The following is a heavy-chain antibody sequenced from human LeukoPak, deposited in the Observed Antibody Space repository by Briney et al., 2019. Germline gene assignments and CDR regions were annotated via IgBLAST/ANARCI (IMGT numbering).Heavy chain of an antibody. Sequence: PGGSLRLSCAAPGFIFNSYAMHWVRQAPGRGLEYVSAISSNGGSRYYANSVKGRFTISRDNSKNTLSLQMGSLRAEDMAVYYCTRGPGYDYVWGSYRGYYWGQGTLVTVSS. CDR1: GFIFNSYA. V-gene: IGHV3-64*01. J-gene: IGHJ4*02. CDR2: ISSNGGSR. CDR3: TRGPGYDYVWGSYRGYY. D-gene: IGHD3-16*02.